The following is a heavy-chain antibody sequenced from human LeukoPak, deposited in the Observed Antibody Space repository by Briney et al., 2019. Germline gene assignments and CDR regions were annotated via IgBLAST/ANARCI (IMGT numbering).Heavy chain of an antibody. CDR1: GFTFSTYW. CDR2: IKENGSEK. Sequence: GGSLRLSCAAPGFTFSTYWMTWVRQAPGKGLEWVANIKENGSEKNYLDSVKGRFTISRDNAKNSLYLQMNSLRAEDTAVYYCARESVPYAPSGDYWGQGTLVTVSS. CDR3: ARESVPYAPSGDY. D-gene: IGHD3-16*01. V-gene: IGHV3-7*01. J-gene: IGHJ4*02.